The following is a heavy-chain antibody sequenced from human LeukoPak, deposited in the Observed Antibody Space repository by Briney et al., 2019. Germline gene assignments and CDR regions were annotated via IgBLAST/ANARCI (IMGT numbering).Heavy chain of an antibody. Sequence: SETLSLTCAVYGGSFSGYYWSWIRQPPGKGLEWIGEINHSGSTNHNPSLKSRVTISVDTSKNQFSLKLSSVPAADTAVYYCARRGSHYYMDVWGKGTTVTVSS. CDR2: INHSGST. D-gene: IGHD1-26*01. CDR1: GGSFSGYY. CDR3: ARRGSHYYMDV. V-gene: IGHV4-34*01. J-gene: IGHJ6*03.